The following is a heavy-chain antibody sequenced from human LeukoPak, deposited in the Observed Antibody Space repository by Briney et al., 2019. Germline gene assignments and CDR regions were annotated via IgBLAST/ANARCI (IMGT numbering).Heavy chain of an antibody. CDR2: KYHSGST. D-gene: IGHD3-9*01. V-gene: IGHV4-30-2*01. CDR1: GGSISSGGYF. J-gene: IGHJ4*02. CDR3: ARGPKVQYELFDWLYYFDY. Sequence: SVTLSLTCAVSGGSISSGGYFWRWIRQPPGKGLEWIGYKYHSGSTYYNPSRKSRVTISVDRTKNQFSLRLSSVTAADTAVYYCARGPKVQYELFDWLYYFDYWGQGTLVTVSS.